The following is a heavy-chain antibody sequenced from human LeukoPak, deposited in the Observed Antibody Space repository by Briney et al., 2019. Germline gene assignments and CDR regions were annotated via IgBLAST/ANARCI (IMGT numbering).Heavy chain of an antibody. D-gene: IGHD6-19*01. CDR1: GYTFTSYD. V-gene: IGHV1-8*01. CDR3: VRSNGVEVASHWFDP. Sequence: GASVKVSCKASGYTFTSYDINWVRQAPGQGLEWMGWVNPNSGNTGYAQKFQGRDTMTRNTTISTAYMEPSALRSEDPAVCHCVRSNGVEVASHWFDPWGQGTLVTVSS. J-gene: IGHJ5*02. CDR2: VNPNSGNT.